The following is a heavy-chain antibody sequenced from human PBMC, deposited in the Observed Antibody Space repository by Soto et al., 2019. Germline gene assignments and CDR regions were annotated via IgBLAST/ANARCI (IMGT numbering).Heavy chain of an antibody. V-gene: IGHV1-18*01. CDR3: ARGWYGDY. J-gene: IGHJ4*02. CDR2: ISAHKGNT. D-gene: IGHD2-15*01. CDR1: GYGFTTYG. Sequence: QVHLVQSGAEVKKPGASVKVSSKGSGYGFTTYGITWVRQAPGQGLEWMAWISAHKGNTNYAQKLKGGLSGTRDTPTSTAYMELRSLRSDDTAVYYCARGWYGDYWGQRALVTVSS.